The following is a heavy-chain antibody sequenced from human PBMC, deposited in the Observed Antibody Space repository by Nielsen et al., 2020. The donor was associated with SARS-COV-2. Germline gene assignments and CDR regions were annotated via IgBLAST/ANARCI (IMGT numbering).Heavy chain of an antibody. CDR3: AKAKGPKYQLRDSSPFDY. Sequence: GESLKISCAASGFTFSSYDMHWVRQATGKGLEWVSAIGTAGDTYYPGSVKGRFTISRDNSKNTLYLQMNSLRAEDTAVYYCAKAKGPKYQLRDSSPFDYWGQGTLVTVSS. D-gene: IGHD2-2*01. CDR1: GFTFSSYD. V-gene: IGHV3-13*04. CDR2: IGTAGDT. J-gene: IGHJ4*02.